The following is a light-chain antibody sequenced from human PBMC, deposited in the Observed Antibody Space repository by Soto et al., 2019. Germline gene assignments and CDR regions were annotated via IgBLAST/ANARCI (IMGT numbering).Light chain of an antibody. CDR3: QQFNVWPLT. Sequence: EMVLTQSPATLSVSPGGRATLSCRASQSVGSNLAWYQQKPGQAPRLLIYGASTRATGIPATFSGSGSGTEFTLTISSLQSEDSAVYYCQQFNVWPLTFGGGTKVEIK. J-gene: IGKJ4*01. CDR1: QSVGSN. V-gene: IGKV3-15*01. CDR2: GAS.